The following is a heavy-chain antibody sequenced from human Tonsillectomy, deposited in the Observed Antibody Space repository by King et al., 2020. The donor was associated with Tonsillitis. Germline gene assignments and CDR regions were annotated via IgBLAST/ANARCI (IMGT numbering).Heavy chain of an antibody. CDR2: ISASAGSA. J-gene: IGHJ4*02. V-gene: IGHV3-23*04. Sequence: VQLVESGGGLVQPGGSLRFSCAASGFTFSSYALSWVRQTPGKGLEWVSGISASAGSAYFADSVKGRFTISRDNSKNTLYLQMNSLRAEDTAIYFCAKEMRGTYSSSSSFDSWGQGTLVTVSS. CDR3: AKEMRGTYSSSSSFDS. CDR1: GFTFSSYA. D-gene: IGHD6-6*01.